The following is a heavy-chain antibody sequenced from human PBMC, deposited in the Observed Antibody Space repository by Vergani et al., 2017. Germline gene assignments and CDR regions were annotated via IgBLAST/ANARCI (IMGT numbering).Heavy chain of an antibody. J-gene: IGHJ4*02. D-gene: IGHD4-17*01. CDR2: IKQDGSEK. CDR3: ARGVGDYGDFYDY. V-gene: IGHV3-7*03. CDR1: GFTFRSYW. Sequence: VQLVESGGGLVQPGGSLGLSCAASGFTFRSYWMSWVRHAPGKGLEWVANIKQDGSEKYYVESVKGRFTISRDNAKNSLSLQMNSLRDEDTAFYYCARGVGDYGDFYDYWGQGTLVTVSS.